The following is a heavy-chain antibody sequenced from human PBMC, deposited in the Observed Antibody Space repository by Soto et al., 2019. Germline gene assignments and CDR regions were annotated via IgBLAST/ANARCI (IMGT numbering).Heavy chain of an antibody. CDR1: GGTFSSYR. Sequence: SVKVSCKASGGTFSSYRINWLRQAPGQGLEWVGGIVPIYRTADYAQKFQGRVTITADESACTSYMELRSLKSQDTAVYYCVRDSGAKLSSSWGQGTLVTVSS. D-gene: IGHD6-13*01. CDR3: VRDSGAKLSSS. CDR2: IVPIYRTA. J-gene: IGHJ4*02. V-gene: IGHV1-69*13.